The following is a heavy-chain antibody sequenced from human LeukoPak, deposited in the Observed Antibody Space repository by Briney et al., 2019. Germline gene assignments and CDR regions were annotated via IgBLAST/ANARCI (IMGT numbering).Heavy chain of an antibody. CDR1: GFTFSSDW. V-gene: IGHV3-7*01. Sequence: GGSLRLSCAASGFTFSSDWMSWVRQAPGKGLEWVANIKQDGSEKYYVDSVKGGFTISRDNAKNSLYLQMNSLRAEDTAVYYCARVGWFGGPYYYYYYMDVWGKGTTVTISS. D-gene: IGHD3-10*01. CDR2: IKQDGSEK. CDR3: ARVGWFGGPYYYYYYMDV. J-gene: IGHJ6*03.